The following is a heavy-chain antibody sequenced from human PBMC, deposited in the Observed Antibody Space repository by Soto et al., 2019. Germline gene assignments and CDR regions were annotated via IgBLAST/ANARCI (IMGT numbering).Heavy chain of an antibody. V-gene: IGHV4-59*01. CDR2: IYYNGTT. D-gene: IGHD2-21*01. CDR1: DGSHSRYY. J-gene: IGHJ4*02. Sequence: SETLSLNCPVPDGSHSRYYWRWVRQPPGKGPEWIGYIYYNGTTNYNPSLKSRVTQSLDTSKNQFSLRLSSVTAADTGLYYCARELLWMCGFDAWGQGTLVTVSS. CDR3: ARELLWMCGFDA.